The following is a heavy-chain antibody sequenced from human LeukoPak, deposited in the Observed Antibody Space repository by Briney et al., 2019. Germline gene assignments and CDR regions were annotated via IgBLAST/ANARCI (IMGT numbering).Heavy chain of an antibody. CDR2: MSSTSYFI. J-gene: IGHJ4*02. Sequence: GGSLRLSCAASGFSFSSFTMNWVRQTPGQGLEWVSSMSSTSYFIYYVDSVRGRFTISRDNANNLLYLQMNSLTADDTAVYYCASSVYFDITGYMRGLYYFDYWGQGSLVTVSS. CDR3: ASSVYFDITGYMRGLYYFDY. CDR1: GFSFSSFT. V-gene: IGHV3-21*04. D-gene: IGHD3-9*01.